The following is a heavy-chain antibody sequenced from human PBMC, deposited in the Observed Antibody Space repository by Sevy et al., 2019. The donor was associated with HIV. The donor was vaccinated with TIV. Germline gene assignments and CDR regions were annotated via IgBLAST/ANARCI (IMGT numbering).Heavy chain of an antibody. J-gene: IGHJ5*02. CDR2: IYYTGST. D-gene: IGHD5-12*01. V-gene: IGHV4-59*12. Sequence: SETLSLTCTVSGGSISTYYWSWLRQPPGKGLEYIGDIYYTGSTYYNPSLKSRVTISVDTSKNQFSLNLRSVTAVDTAVYYCARAPPVRSGDDSLNWLDPWARESWSPSPQ. CDR1: GGSISTYY. CDR3: ARAPPVRSGDDSLNWLDP.